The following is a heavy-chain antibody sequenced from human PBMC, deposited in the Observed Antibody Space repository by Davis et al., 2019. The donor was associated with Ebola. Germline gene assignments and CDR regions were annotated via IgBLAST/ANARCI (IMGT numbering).Heavy chain of an antibody. D-gene: IGHD3-10*01. CDR1: GGSISSGDYY. CDR2: IYYSGST. J-gene: IGHJ6*03. CDR3: ARGWFGELSSDYYMDV. V-gene: IGHV4-30-4*01. Sequence: PSETLSLTCTVSGGSISSGDYYWSWIRQPPGKGLEWIGYIYYSGSTYYNPSLKSRVTISVDTSKNQFSLKLSSVTAADTAVYYCARGWFGELSSDYYMDVWGKGTTVTVSS.